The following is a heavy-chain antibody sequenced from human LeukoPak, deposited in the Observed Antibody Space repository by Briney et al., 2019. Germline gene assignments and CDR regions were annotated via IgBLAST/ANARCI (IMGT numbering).Heavy chain of an antibody. CDR1: GGSNRSNY. CDR3: ARGGLSYYYMDV. CDR2: MYYSGST. J-gene: IGHJ6*03. Sequence: SETLSLTCTVSGGSNRSNYWSWIRQPPGKGLEWIGYMYYSGSTNYNPSLKSRVTISVDTSKNQFSLKLSSVTAADTAVYYCARGGLSYYYMDVWGKGTTVTVSS. V-gene: IGHV4-59*01.